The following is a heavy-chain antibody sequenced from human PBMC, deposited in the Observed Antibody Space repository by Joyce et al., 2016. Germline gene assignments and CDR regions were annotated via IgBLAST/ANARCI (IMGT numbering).Heavy chain of an antibody. V-gene: IGHV3-23*01. D-gene: IGHD3-3*01. CDR3: ARAGTFWSAFNWFDP. CDR2: IIDSGST. Sequence: TASGFTSSTYTMTWVRQAPGKGLEWVSTIIDSGSTFCTDSVKGRFTISRDNSKNTVNLQMNSLRAEDTAVYYCARAGTFWSAFNWFDPWGQGTLVTVSS. CDR1: GFTSSTYT. J-gene: IGHJ5*02.